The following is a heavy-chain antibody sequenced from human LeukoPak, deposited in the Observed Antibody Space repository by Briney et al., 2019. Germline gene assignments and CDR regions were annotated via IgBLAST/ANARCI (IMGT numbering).Heavy chain of an antibody. D-gene: IGHD4-23*01. Sequence: GGSLRLSCAASGFTFDDYGMSWVRQAPGKGLEWVSGINWNGGSTGYADSVKGRFTISRDNAKNSLYLQMNSLRAEDTAVYYCARESGGNSGYYYMDVWGKGTTVTVSS. J-gene: IGHJ6*03. CDR2: INWNGGST. CDR1: GFTFDDYG. V-gene: IGHV3-20*04. CDR3: ARESGGNSGYYYMDV.